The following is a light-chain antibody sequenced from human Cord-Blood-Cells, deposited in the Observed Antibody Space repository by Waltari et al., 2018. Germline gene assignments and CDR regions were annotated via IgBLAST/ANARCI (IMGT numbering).Light chain of an antibody. J-gene: IGLJ2*01. CDR3: SSYTSSSIVV. CDR2: EVS. Sequence: QSSLTQPASVSGSPGQSITIPCPGTSSDVGGHNYVSWYQQHPGKAPKHMIYEVSNRPSGVSNRVSGSKSGNTASLTISGLQAEDEADYYCSSYTSSSIVVFGGGTKLTVL. V-gene: IGLV2-14*01. CDR1: SSDVGGHNY.